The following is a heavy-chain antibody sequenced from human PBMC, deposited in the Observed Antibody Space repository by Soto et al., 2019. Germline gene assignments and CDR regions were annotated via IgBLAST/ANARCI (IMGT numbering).Heavy chain of an antibody. CDR2: IIPIFGTA. V-gene: IGHV1-69*01. J-gene: IGHJ4*02. Sequence: QVQLVQSGAEVKKPGSSVKVSCKASGGTFSSYAISWVRQAPGQGLEWMGGIIPIFGTANYAQTFPGRVTITADESTSTAYRELSSLSSEDTAVYYCARWRGIIAAAGTDYCDYWGQGTLVTVSS. CDR3: ARWRGIIAAAGTDYCDY. D-gene: IGHD6-13*01. CDR1: GGTFSSYA.